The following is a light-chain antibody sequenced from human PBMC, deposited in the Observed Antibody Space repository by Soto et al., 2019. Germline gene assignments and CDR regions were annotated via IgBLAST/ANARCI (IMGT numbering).Light chain of an antibody. J-gene: IGKJ5*01. CDR1: QDITNS. Sequence: DIQLTQSPSFLSASVGDRVTISCRASQDITNSLAWYHQKPGKIPKFLISTASTLQSGVPSRFSGTGSGTEFTLTISGLQPEDFATYYCQQFNSYPITFGQGTRLEI. CDR3: QQFNSYPIT. CDR2: TAS. V-gene: IGKV1-9*01.